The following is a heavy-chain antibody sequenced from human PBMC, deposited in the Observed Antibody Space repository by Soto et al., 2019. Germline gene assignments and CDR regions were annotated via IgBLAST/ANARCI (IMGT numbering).Heavy chain of an antibody. Sequence: ASVKVSCKASGYTFTGYYMHWVRQAPGQGLEWMGWINPNSGGTNYAQKFQGRVTMTRDTSISTAYMELSRLRSDDTAAYYCAAGGPDYYYYGMDVWGQGTTVTVSS. V-gene: IGHV1-2*02. CDR2: INPNSGGT. D-gene: IGHD3-10*01. CDR1: GYTFTGYY. CDR3: AAGGPDYYYYGMDV. J-gene: IGHJ6*02.